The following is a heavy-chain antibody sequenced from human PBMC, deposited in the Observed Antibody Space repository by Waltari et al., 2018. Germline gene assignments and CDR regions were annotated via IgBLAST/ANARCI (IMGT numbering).Heavy chain of an antibody. CDR3: ARMARKTYSSPVAGRDYYYGMDV. Sequence: EEQLVESGGGLIQPGESLRVSCAVSGFTFRRYWMSWVSQGPGKGLVWVARINSDGSDTSYAYSVKGRFTISRDNAKNTVYLQMKSLRVEDTAVYYCARMARKTYSSPVAGRDYYYGMDVWGLGTTVTVSS. CDR1: GFTFRRYW. D-gene: IGHD6-13*01. J-gene: IGHJ6*02. CDR2: INSDGSDT. V-gene: IGHV3-74*01.